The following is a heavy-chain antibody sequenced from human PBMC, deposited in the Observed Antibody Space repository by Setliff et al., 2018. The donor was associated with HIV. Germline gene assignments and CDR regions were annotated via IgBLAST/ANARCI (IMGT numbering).Heavy chain of an antibody. J-gene: IGHJ6*03. V-gene: IGHV4-59*08. CDR2: IFYTESTNYTPSIKST. CDR3: ARQITMVRGVYQPYYYYYMDV. Sequence: PSETLSLTCTVSGGSFNSYYWSWIRQSPGEGLEWIGYIFYTESTNYTPSIKSTNYNPSLKSRVTVSVDTSKNQFSLKLSSVTAADTAVYYCARQITMVRGVYQPYYYYYMDVWGKGTTVTVSS. CDR1: GGSFNSYY. D-gene: IGHD3-10*01.